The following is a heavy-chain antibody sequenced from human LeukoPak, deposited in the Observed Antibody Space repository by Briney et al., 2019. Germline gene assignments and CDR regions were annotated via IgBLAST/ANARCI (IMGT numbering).Heavy chain of an antibody. J-gene: IGHJ4*02. CDR3: ARGYCSGANCYTAPDY. CDR2: MDPKGTT. CDR1: GGSITGYY. Sequence: PSETLSLTCTVSGGSITGYYWNWIRQPAGKGLEWIGRMDPKGTTSYNPSPKSRVTMSVDTSKNQFSLKLKSVTAADTAMYYCARGYCSGANCYTAPDYWGQGTLVTVSS. D-gene: IGHD2-15*01. V-gene: IGHV4-4*07.